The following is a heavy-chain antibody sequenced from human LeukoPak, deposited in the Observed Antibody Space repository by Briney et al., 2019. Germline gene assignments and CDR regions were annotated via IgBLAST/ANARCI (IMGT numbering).Heavy chain of an antibody. D-gene: IGHD3-10*01. CDR3: ARGRPFRAFDY. Sequence: SETLSLTCTVSGGSISSSSYYWGWIRQPPGKGLEWIGSIYYSGSTYYNPSLKSRVTISVDTSKNQFSLKLSSVTAADTAVYYCARGRPFRAFDYWGQGTLVTVSS. CDR1: GGSISSSSYY. V-gene: IGHV4-39*01. CDR2: IYYSGST. J-gene: IGHJ4*02.